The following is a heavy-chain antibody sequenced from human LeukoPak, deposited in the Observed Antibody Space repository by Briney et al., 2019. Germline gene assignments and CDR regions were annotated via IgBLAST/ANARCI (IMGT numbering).Heavy chain of an antibody. D-gene: IGHD3-3*01. Sequence: PSGTLSLTCAVSGGSISSSNWWSWARQPPGKGLEWIGEIYHSGSTNYNPSLKSRVTISVDKSKNQFSLKLSSVTAADTAVYYCARDIKVTIFGVVIMRYFDYWGQGTLVTVSS. CDR3: ARDIKVTIFGVVIMRYFDY. CDR2: IYHSGST. CDR1: GGSISSSNW. V-gene: IGHV4-4*02. J-gene: IGHJ4*02.